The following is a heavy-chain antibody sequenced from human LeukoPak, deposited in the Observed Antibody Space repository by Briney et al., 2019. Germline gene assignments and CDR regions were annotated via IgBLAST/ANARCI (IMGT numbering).Heavy chain of an antibody. CDR2: ISTYNGDT. J-gene: IGHJ4*02. CDR1: GYSFTHYA. Sequence: ASVKVSCKTSGYSFTHYAISWVRQAPGQGLEWMGWISTYNGDTKYAQKLQGSFTMTSDTSTSTAYMELRSLTSDDTAVYYCARDPSNTSGWYIYFDFWGQGTLVTVSS. V-gene: IGHV1-18*01. CDR3: ARDPSNTSGWYIYFDF. D-gene: IGHD6-19*01.